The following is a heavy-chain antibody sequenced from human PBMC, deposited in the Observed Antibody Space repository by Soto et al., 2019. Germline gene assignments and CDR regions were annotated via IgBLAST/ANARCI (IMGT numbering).Heavy chain of an antibody. D-gene: IGHD2-21*02. V-gene: IGHV1-3*01. Sequence: SVKVSWKSSGYTFTSYSIHWVRQAPGQRLEWMGWINAGNGNTKYSQKFQGRVTITRDTSASTAYMELSSLRSEDTAVYYCARSIVLVTVQDYSSQGTPDIVSS. CDR1: GYTFTSYS. CDR3: ARSIVLVTVQDY. CDR2: INAGNGNT. J-gene: IGHJ4*02.